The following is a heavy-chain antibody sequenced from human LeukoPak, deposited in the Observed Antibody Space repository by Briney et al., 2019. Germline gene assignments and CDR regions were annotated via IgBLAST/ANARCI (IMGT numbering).Heavy chain of an antibody. Sequence: PGGSLRLSCEGSGLTFGNYWMGWVRQAPGKGLQWVANIKTDGREKYYVDSVKGRFTISRDNAKNSLYLQMNSLRAEDTALYYCAKGRSDTAMVTIDYWGQGTLVTVSS. CDR1: GLTFGNYW. V-gene: IGHV3-7*03. D-gene: IGHD5-18*01. J-gene: IGHJ4*02. CDR3: AKGRSDTAMVTIDY. CDR2: IKTDGREK.